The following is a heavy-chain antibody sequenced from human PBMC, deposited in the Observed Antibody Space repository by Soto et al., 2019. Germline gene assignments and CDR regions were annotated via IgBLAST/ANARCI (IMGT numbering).Heavy chain of an antibody. V-gene: IGHV3-7*01. D-gene: IGHD6-13*01. J-gene: IGHJ6*02. CDR2: IKQDGSEK. Sequence: EVQLVESGGGLVQPGGSLRLSCAASGFTFSSYWMSWVRQAPVKGLEWVGNIKQDGSEKNYVDFMEGRFTISGDNAENSLYLQMNSLRAEDTAVYYCARIASAGRGWDVWGQGTTVVVSS. CDR1: GFTFSSYW. CDR3: ARIASAGRGWDV.